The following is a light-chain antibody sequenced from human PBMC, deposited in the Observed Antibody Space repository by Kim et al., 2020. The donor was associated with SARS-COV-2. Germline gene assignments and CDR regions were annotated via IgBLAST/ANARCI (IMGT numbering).Light chain of an antibody. Sequence: DIVMTQSPDSLAVSLGERATINCKSSQSVLYSSNNKNYLAWYQQKPGQPPKLLIYWASTRESGVPDRFSGSGSGTDFTLTISRLQAEDVAIYYCQQYYSTPGTFGQGTKLEI. J-gene: IGKJ2*01. V-gene: IGKV4-1*01. CDR1: QSVLYSSNNKNY. CDR2: WAS. CDR3: QQYYSTPGT.